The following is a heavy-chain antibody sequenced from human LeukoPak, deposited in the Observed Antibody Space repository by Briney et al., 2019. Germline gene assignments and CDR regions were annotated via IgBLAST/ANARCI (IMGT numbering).Heavy chain of an antibody. J-gene: IGHJ4*02. V-gene: IGHV4-59*12. CDR1: GFTFSSYA. CDR2: IHYSGST. D-gene: IGHD1-20*01. Sequence: PGGSLRLSCAASGFTFSSYAMGWIRQPPEKGLEWIGYIHYSGSTNYNPSLKSRVTISVATSKNQFSLKLSSVTAADTAVYYCARLGTGVAGNAHFLDDYWGQGTLVTVSS. CDR3: ARLGTGVAGNAHFLDDY.